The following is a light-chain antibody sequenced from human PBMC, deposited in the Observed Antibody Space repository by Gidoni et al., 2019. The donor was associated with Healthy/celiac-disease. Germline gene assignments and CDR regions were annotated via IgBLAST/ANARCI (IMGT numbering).Light chain of an antibody. V-gene: IGLV2-23*01. CDR2: EGS. J-gene: IGLJ2*01. Sequence: QSALTQPASVSGSPEQSITISCTGTSSDVGSYNLVSWYQQHPGKAPKLMIYEGSKRPSGVSNSFSGSKSGNTASRTISELQAEDEADYYCCSYAGSSTYVVFGGGTKLTVL. CDR1: SSDVGSYNL. CDR3: CSYAGSSTYVV.